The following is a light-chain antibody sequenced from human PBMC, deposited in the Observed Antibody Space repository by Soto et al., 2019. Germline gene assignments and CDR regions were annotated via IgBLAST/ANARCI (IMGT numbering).Light chain of an antibody. J-gene: IGLJ1*01. V-gene: IGLV2-14*01. CDR1: SSDIGGYNY. Sequence: QSALTQPASVSGSPGQSITLSCNGTSSDIGGYNYVSWYQQHPGNAPKLMIYEVSDRPSGVSNRFSGSKSGNTASLTISGLQAEDEADYYCSSYTSSNTLLLFGTGTKLTVL. CDR2: EVS. CDR3: SSYTSSNTLLL.